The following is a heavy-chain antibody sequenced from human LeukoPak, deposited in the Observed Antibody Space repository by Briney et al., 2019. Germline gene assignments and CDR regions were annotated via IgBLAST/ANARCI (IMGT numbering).Heavy chain of an antibody. D-gene: IGHD6-19*01. CDR1: GFALSDYY. V-gene: IGHV3-11*06. Sequence: GGSLRLSCAASGFALSDYYVSWIRQAPGKGLEWVSSISSSSSYIYYADSVKGRFTISRDNVKNSLYLQMNSLRAEDTAVYYCARGRYSSGWSFDYWGQGTLVTVSS. CDR2: ISSSSSYI. CDR3: ARGRYSSGWSFDY. J-gene: IGHJ4*02.